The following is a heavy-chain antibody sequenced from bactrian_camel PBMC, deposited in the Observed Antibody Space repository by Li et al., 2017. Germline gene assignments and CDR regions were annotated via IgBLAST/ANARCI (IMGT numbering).Heavy chain of an antibody. CDR2: ITTGGAAT. CDR1: QEPIDRHHC. CDR3: AADRSTCGLGIRPSY. V-gene: IGHV3S40*01. D-gene: IGHD1*01. J-gene: IGHJ4*01. Sequence: VQLVESGGGSVQPGGSLRLSCVDSQEPIDRHHCIGWFRQAPGKEPEGIAAITTGGAATYYADSVKGRFTISRDNAEKAEYLQMNSLKPEDTAMYYCAADRSTCGLGIRPSYWGQGTQVTVS.